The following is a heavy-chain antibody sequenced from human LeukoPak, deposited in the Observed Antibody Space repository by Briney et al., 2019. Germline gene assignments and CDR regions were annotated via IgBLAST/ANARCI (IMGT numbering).Heavy chain of an antibody. V-gene: IGHV3-53*01. CDR3: ATLNFYDSSGYETEPFDI. CDR1: RFAVTTNY. CDR2: IYSGGST. J-gene: IGHJ3*02. D-gene: IGHD3-22*01. Sequence: GGSLRLSCAASRFAVTTNYMIWVRQPPGKGLDWLSFIYSGGSTYYADSVKGRFTVSRDNSKNTLYLEMNSLRAEDTAVHYCATLNFYDSSGYETEPFDIWGQGTMVTVSS.